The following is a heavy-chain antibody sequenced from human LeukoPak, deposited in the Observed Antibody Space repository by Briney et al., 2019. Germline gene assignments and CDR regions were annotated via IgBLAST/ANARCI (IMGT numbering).Heavy chain of an antibody. D-gene: IGHD6-19*01. Sequence: GGSLRLSCAASGFTFSSYPMHWVRQPPGKGLEWVAVSSYEGRNIHYADSVKGRFIVSRDNSKNTVYLQMNSLRAEDTAVYYCARDISRSVAGPGLGYWGQGTLVTVSS. V-gene: IGHV3-30*04. CDR3: ARDISRSVAGPGLGY. CDR2: SSYEGRNI. J-gene: IGHJ4*02. CDR1: GFTFSSYP.